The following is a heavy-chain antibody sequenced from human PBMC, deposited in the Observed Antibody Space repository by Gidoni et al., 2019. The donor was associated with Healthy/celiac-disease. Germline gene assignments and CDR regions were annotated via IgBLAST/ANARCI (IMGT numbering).Heavy chain of an antibody. D-gene: IGHD5-18*01. CDR3: ARERRIQLWDKNFDY. J-gene: IGHJ4*02. CDR1: GFTFRDYY. CDR2: ISSSGSTI. V-gene: IGHV3-11*01. Sequence: QVQLVESGGGLVKPGGSLRLSCAASGFTFRDYYISWIRQAPGKGLEWVSYISSSGSTIYYADSVKGRFTISRDNAKNSLYLQMNSLRAEDTAVYYCARERRIQLWDKNFDYWGQGTLVTVSS.